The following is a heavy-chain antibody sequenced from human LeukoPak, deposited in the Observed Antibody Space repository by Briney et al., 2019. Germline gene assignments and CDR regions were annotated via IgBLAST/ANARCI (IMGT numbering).Heavy chain of an antibody. V-gene: IGHV3-30*04. CDR3: ARDGYIYSGYDFYYMDV. CDR2: ISYDGSNK. J-gene: IGHJ6*03. D-gene: IGHD5-12*01. CDR1: GFTFSSYA. Sequence: GRSLRLSCAASGFTFSSYAMHWVRQAPGKGLEWVAVISYDGSNKYYADSVKGRFTISRDNSKNTLYLQMNSLRAEDTTVYYCARDGYIYSGYDFYYMDVWGKGTTVTVSS.